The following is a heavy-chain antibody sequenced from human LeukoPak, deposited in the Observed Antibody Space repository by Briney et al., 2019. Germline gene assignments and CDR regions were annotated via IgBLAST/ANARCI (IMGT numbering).Heavy chain of an antibody. CDR1: GFTFSTYS. Sequence: GGSLRLSCAASGFTFSTYSMNWVRQAPGKGLELLAWLPYDGSYNSTAASLKGRFAISKDISKNTLYLDMDSLTPEDTAVYYCAAAGLGVAHWFDPWGQGTLVTVSS. V-gene: IGHV3-30*02. J-gene: IGHJ5*02. CDR3: AAAGLGVAHWFDP. D-gene: IGHD6-19*01. CDR2: LPYDGSYN.